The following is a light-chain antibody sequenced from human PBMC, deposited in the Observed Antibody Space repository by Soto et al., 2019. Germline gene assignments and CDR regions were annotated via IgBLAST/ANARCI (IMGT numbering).Light chain of an antibody. J-gene: IGKJ1*01. Sequence: DIHMTQSPSSLSASVGDTVTITCRASQNIDMYLNWYQQKPGKAPRVLISGASNLQSGVPSRFSGSGSGTDFTLTISSLQSEDFAVYYCQRFGTSPPWTFGQGTKVEFK. CDR3: QRFGTSPPWT. V-gene: IGKV1-39*02. CDR2: GAS. CDR1: QNIDMY.